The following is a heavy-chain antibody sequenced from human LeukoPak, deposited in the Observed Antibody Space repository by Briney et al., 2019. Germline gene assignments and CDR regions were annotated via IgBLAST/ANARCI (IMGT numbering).Heavy chain of an antibody. CDR2: ISSTSSYI. J-gene: IGHJ4*02. Sequence: GGSLRLSCAASGFTFSSYSMNWVRQAPGKGLEWVSSISSTSSYIYYAHSQKGRYTISRDNAKNSLYLQMNGLRAEDTAVYYCARGYCSGGSCYPRDYWGQGTLVTVSS. V-gene: IGHV3-21*01. D-gene: IGHD2-15*01. CDR1: GFTFSSYS. CDR3: ARGYCSGGSCYPRDY.